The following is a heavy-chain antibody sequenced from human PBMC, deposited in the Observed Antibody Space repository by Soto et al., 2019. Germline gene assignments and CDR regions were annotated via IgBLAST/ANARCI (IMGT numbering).Heavy chain of an antibody. D-gene: IGHD3-10*01. CDR1: GYTFTSYG. V-gene: IGHV1-18*01. J-gene: IGHJ6*02. CDR3: ARSNLVRGVIASPYYYYYYGMDV. CDR2: ISAYNGNT. Sequence: EASVKVSCKASGYTFTSYGISWVRQAPGQGLEWMGWISAYNGNTNYAQKLQGRVTMTTDTSTSTAYMELRSLRSDDTAVYYCARSNLVRGVIASPYYYYYYGMDVWGQGTTVTVSS.